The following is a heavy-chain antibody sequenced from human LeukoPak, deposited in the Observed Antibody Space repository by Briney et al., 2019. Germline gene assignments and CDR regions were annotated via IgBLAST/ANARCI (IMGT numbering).Heavy chain of an antibody. CDR1: GGSISSYY. CDR3: ARDPTSSSEPYYFDY. CDR2: IYYSGST. V-gene: IGHV4-59*01. D-gene: IGHD6-6*01. J-gene: IGHJ4*02. Sequence: SETLSLTCTVSGGSISSYYWSWIRQPPGKGLEWIGYIYYSGSTNYNPSLKSRVTISVDTSKNQFSLKLSSATAADTAVYYCARDPTSSSEPYYFDYWGQGTLVTVSS.